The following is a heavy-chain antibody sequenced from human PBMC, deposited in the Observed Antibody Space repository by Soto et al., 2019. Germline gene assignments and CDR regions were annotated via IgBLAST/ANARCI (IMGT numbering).Heavy chain of an antibody. Sequence: QVQLVQSGAEVKKPGASMKVSCEASGYSFSTYGIAWVRQAPGQGLEWMAWISGFHGNTKYAEKFQDRATVTVDTSTSTGYLELESLRADDTALYYCARGGYRTSSRRQWYFDLWGRGTLLTVSS. CDR2: ISGFHGNT. V-gene: IGHV1-18*01. D-gene: IGHD6-25*01. CDR1: GYSFSTYG. J-gene: IGHJ2*01. CDR3: ARGGYRTSSRRQWYFDL.